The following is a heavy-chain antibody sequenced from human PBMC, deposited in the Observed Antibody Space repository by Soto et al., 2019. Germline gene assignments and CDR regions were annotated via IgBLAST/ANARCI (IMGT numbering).Heavy chain of an antibody. CDR3: AAYDSSGYYYGFSRDAFDI. CDR1: GGSISSGGYY. V-gene: IGHV4-31*03. Sequence: SETLSLTCTVSGGSISSGGYYWSWIRQHPGKGLEWIGYIYYSGSTYYNPSLKSRVTISVDTSKNQFSLKLSSVTAADTAVYYCAAYDSSGYYYGFSRDAFDIWGQGTMVTVSS. CDR2: IYYSGST. D-gene: IGHD3-22*01. J-gene: IGHJ3*02.